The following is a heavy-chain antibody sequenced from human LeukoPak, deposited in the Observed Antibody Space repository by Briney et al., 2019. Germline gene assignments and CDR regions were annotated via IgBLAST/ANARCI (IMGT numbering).Heavy chain of an antibody. CDR1: GGSVSSYY. V-gene: IGHV4-59*02. D-gene: IGHD2-2*01. Sequence: SETLSLTCTVSGGSVSSYYWSWIRRPPGRGLEWIAYLSHSGSSDSNPSLTSRVTTLVDTSKNQFSMKLTSVTAADTAVYYCARARYANAWYAFDIWGHGTRVSVSS. CDR2: LSHSGSS. CDR3: ARARYANAWYAFDI. J-gene: IGHJ3*02.